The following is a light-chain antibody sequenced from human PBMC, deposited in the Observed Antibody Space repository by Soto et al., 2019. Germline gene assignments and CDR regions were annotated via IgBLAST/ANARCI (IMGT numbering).Light chain of an antibody. CDR2: GAS. CDR3: QQYGSSGT. V-gene: IGKV3-20*01. J-gene: IGKJ1*01. CDR1: QSVSSSY. Sequence: EIVMTQSPATLSVSPGEGATLSCRASQSVSSSYLAWCQQKPGQAPRLLIYGASNRATGIPDRFSGSGSGTDFTLTISRLEPEDFAVYYCQQYGSSGTFGQGTKVDIK.